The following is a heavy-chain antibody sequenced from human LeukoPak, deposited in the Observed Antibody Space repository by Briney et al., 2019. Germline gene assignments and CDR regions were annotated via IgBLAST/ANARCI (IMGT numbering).Heavy chain of an antibody. V-gene: IGHV3-23*01. CDR1: GFTFSTYA. D-gene: IGHD3-10*01. J-gene: IGHJ4*02. Sequence: QPGGSLRLSCAASGFTFSTYAMSCVRQAPGKGLYWVPSISRSGGSTYYADSVKGRFTISRDNSKNTLYLQMNSLRAEDTAVYYCATGPGSGSYFPFDYWGQGTLVTVSS. CDR3: ATGPGSGSYFPFDY. CDR2: ISRSGGST.